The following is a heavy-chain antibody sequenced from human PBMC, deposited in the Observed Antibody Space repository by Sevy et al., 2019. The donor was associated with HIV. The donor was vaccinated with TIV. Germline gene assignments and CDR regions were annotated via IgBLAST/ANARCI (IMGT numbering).Heavy chain of an antibody. V-gene: IGHV1-24*01. CDR3: ATDGYCSGGSCYSY. J-gene: IGHJ4*02. Sequence: GESLKISCKVSGYTLTELSMHWVRQAPGKGLEWMGGFDPEDGETIYAQKFQGRVTMTEDTSTDTAYMELSSLRSEDTAVYYCATDGYCSGGSCYSYWGQGTLVTVSS. CDR1: GYTLTELS. CDR2: FDPEDGET. D-gene: IGHD2-15*01.